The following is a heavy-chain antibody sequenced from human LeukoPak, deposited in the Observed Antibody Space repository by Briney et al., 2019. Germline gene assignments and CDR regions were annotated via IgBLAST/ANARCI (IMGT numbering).Heavy chain of an antibody. D-gene: IGHD5-12*01. CDR2: VNCDGSGT. J-gene: IGHJ4*02. CDR1: GFTFSSYW. V-gene: IGHV3-74*03. CDR3: ARESKYSGYPFDY. Sequence: GGPLRLSCAASGFTFSSYWMHWVRQPRGKGLVWVSRVNCDGSGTTYADSVKGRFTISRDNANNTLNLQMNSLRAEDTAVYYCARESKYSGYPFDYWGQGTLVTVSS.